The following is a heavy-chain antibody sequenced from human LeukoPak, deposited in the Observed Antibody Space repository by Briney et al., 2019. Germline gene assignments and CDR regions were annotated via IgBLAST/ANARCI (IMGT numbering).Heavy chain of an antibody. J-gene: IGHJ4*02. Sequence: KASETLSHTCTVSGGSISSYYWSWIRQPARKGLEWIGRIYISGSTNYNPSLKSRVTTSVDTSKNQFSLKLSSVTAADTAVYYCARDRGTWNDDGFDYWGQGTLVTVSS. CDR1: GGSISSYY. V-gene: IGHV4-4*07. D-gene: IGHD1-1*01. CDR2: IYISGST. CDR3: ARDRGTWNDDGFDY.